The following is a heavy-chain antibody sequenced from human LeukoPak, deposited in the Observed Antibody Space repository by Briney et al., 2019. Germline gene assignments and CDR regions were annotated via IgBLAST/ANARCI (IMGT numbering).Heavy chain of an antibody. D-gene: IGHD2-15*01. CDR1: GGSISSGDYG. Sequence: SETLSLTCTVSGGSISSGDYGWGWIRQPPGKGLEWIGYIYYNPSLKSRVTISVDTSKNQFSLKLSSVTAADTAVYYCARGAPIVVVVAATEVNWFDPWGQGTLVTVSS. V-gene: IGHV4-30-4*01. J-gene: IGHJ5*02. CDR2: IY. CDR3: ARGAPIVVVVAATEVNWFDP.